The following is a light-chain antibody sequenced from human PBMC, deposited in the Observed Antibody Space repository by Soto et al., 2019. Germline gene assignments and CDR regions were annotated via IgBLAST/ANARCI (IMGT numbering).Light chain of an antibody. CDR2: AAS. J-gene: IGKJ1*01. CDR1: QSIGNY. CDR3: QQTYSDMWT. Sequence: DIQMTQSPSSLSASVGDRVTIVCRASQSIGNYLNWYQLKPGEAPKFLVYAASSLQSGVPARFSGGGSGTVFTLTISSLPPEDFATYYCQQTYSDMWTFGQGTRVDIK. V-gene: IGKV1-39*01.